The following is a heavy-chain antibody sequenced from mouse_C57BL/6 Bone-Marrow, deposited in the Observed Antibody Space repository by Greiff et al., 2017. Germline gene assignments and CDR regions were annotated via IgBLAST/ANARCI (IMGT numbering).Heavy chain of an antibody. CDR3: ARLLRRYPYYYAMDY. CDR1: GYTFTDYY. Sequence: QVQLQQSGAELVRPGASVKLSCKASGYTFTDYYINWVKQRPGQGLEWIARIYPGSGNTYYNEKFKGKATLTAEKSSSTAYMQLSSLTSEDSAVYFCARLLRRYPYYYAMDYWGQGTSVTVSS. CDR2: IYPGSGNT. V-gene: IGHV1-76*01. J-gene: IGHJ4*01. D-gene: IGHD1-1*01.